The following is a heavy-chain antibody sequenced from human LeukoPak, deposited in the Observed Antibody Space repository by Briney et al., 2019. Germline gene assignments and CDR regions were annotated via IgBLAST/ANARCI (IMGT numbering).Heavy chain of an antibody. CDR1: GYGFSDYY. D-gene: IGHD2-21*01. Sequence: ASVKVSCKASGYGFSDYYMHWVRQAPGQGLEYMGWINPNSGDNSCAQKFQGRVSMTRDTSITTLYMEVTSLRSDDTPVYFCARGGGIQSCGGKTCFRGFVYWGQGTLVTVSS. V-gene: IGHV1-2*02. CDR2: INPNSGDN. CDR3: ARGGGIQSCGGKTCFRGFVY. J-gene: IGHJ4*02.